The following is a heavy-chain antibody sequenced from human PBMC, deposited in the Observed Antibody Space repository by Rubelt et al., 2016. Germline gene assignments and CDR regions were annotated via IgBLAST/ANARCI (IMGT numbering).Heavy chain of an antibody. CDR1: GYTFSSYA. V-gene: IGHV7-4-1*04. D-gene: IGHD1-26*01. J-gene: IGHJ4*02. CDR3: ARGWSGSTAVDY. CDR2: INTKTGNP. Sequence: QVQLVQSGSELKKPGASVKVSCKASGYTFSSYAMSWVRQAPGQGLEWMGWINTKTGNPTYAQGVTGRVGFSLDTTVNMAYLQISSLKAEDTAVYYCARGWSGSTAVDYWGQGTLVTVSS.